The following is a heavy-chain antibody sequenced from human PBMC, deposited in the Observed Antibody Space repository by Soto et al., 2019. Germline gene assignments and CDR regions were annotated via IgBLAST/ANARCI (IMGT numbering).Heavy chain of an antibody. V-gene: IGHV4-34*01. CDR2: INHSGST. CDR1: GESFSSYY. J-gene: IGHJ6*03. CDR3: AGFPQLLPYYYMDV. Sequence: SETLSLTCAVYGESFSSYYWSWIRQPPGKGLEWIGEINHSGSTNYNPSLKSRVTISVDTSKNQFSLKLSSVTAADTAVYYCAGFPQLLPYYYMDVWGKGTTVTVSS. D-gene: IGHD2-2*01.